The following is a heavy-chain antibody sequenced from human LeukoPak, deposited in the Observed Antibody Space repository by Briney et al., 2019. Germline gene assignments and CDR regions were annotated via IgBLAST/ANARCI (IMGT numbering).Heavy chain of an antibody. J-gene: IGHJ3*02. Sequence: ASVKVSCKTSGYTFVNYAIAWVRQAPGQGPEWMGWITAYSGNTNYAQKLQERVTMTTDTSTSTAYMELRTLRSDDPAVYFCARVNFDIMSGYYVPHVFDIWGQGTMVTVSS. CDR1: GYTFVNYA. CDR2: ITAYSGNT. D-gene: IGHD3-22*01. V-gene: IGHV1-18*01. CDR3: ARVNFDIMSGYYVPHVFDI.